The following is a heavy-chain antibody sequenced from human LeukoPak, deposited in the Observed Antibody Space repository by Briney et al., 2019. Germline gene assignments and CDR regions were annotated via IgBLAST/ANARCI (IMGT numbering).Heavy chain of an antibody. D-gene: IGHD6-19*01. CDR1: GFTFSSYG. V-gene: IGHV3-33*01. J-gene: IGHJ4*02. CDR3: ASTSGWYEPIDY. CDR2: IWYDGSNK. Sequence: GRSLRLSCAASGFTFSSYGMHWVRQAPGKGLEWVAVIWYDGSNKYYADSVKGRFTITRDNSKNTLYLQMNSLRAEDTAVYYCASTSGWYEPIDYWGQGTLVTVSS.